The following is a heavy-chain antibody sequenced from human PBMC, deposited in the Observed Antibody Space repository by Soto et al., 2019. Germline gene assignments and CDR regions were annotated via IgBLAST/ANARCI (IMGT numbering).Heavy chain of an antibody. V-gene: IGHV1-2*02. CDR2: VHPNSGGT. D-gene: IGHD4-4*01. J-gene: IGHJ6*02. Sequence: QVHLVQSGAEVKQPGASVKVSCKASGYTFSVYHMHWVRQAPGQGLEWMGWVHPNSGGTNDAQSFEVRVTMTRDTSITTAYMELSRLTSDDTAVYYCAPELQRGMDVWGQWTTVTVSS. CDR1: GYTFSVYH. CDR3: APELQRGMDV.